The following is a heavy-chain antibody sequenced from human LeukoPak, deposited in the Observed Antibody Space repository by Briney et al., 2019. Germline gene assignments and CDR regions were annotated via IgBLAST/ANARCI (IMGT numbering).Heavy chain of an antibody. Sequence: GESLQISCQGSGYSFTSYWIGWVRPMSGKGLEWMGIIYPGDSDTRYSPSFQGQVTISADKSISTAYLQWSSLKASDTAMYYCARHLSGPGSGGDYWGQGTLVTVSS. D-gene: IGHD3-10*01. V-gene: IGHV5-51*01. CDR3: ARHLSGPGSGGDY. J-gene: IGHJ4*02. CDR1: GYSFTSYW. CDR2: IYPGDSDT.